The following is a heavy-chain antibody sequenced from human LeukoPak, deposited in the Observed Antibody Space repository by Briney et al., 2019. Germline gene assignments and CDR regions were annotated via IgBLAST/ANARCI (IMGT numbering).Heavy chain of an antibody. Sequence: GGSLRLSCAASEFTFSIYEMNWVRQTPGKGLEWLSYISSSGNSIYYADSVKGRFTISRDNAKNLLFLQMDSLRDEDTAVYYCARDEAYSGTYAVTWGQGTLVTVSS. D-gene: IGHD1-26*01. CDR3: ARDEAYSGTYAVT. V-gene: IGHV3-48*03. CDR1: EFTFSIYE. J-gene: IGHJ5*02. CDR2: ISSSGNSI.